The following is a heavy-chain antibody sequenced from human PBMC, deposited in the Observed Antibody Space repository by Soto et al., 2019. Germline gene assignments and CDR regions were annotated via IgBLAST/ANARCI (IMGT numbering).Heavy chain of an antibody. J-gene: IGHJ5*02. V-gene: IGHV3-74*01. D-gene: IGHD2-15*01. CDR2: INTDGTNS. CDR1: GLTFNRYW. CDR3: ARDFCSGGNCYTYYFDP. Sequence: GGSLRLSCAASGLTFNRYWMHWVRHAPGKGLVWVSHINTDGTNSNYADSVKGRFTISRDNAKSTLFLQMNSLRDEDTAVYYCARDFCSGGNCYTYYFDPWGQGIPVTVSS.